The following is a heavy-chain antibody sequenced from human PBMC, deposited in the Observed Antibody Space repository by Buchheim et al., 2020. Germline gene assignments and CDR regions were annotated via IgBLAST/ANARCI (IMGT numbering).Heavy chain of an antibody. D-gene: IGHD1-26*01. CDR3: ARGGYRGFLVGFDY. CDR2: IWYDGSNK. J-gene: IGHJ4*02. V-gene: IGHV3-33*08. Sequence: QVQLVESGGGVVQPGRSLRLSCAVSGLTFNTYAMHWARQAPGKGLEWVAVIWYDGSNKYYADSVKGRFTISRDNSKNTLYLQMNSLRAEDTAVYYCARGGYRGFLVGFDYWGQGTL. CDR1: GLTFNTYA.